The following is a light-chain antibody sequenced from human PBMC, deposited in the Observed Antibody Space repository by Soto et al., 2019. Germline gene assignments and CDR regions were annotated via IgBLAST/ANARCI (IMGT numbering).Light chain of an antibody. Sequence: DIVMTQSPDSLAVSLGERATIHCKSSQSILYSSNNKNYLAWYQQKPGQPPKLLIYWASTRESWVPDRFSGRGSGTDFTLTVNSLQADDVAVYYCHPYYSTPLFGQGPKLEIK. CDR3: HPYYSTPL. J-gene: IGKJ2*01. CDR1: QSILYSSNNKNY. V-gene: IGKV4-1*01. CDR2: WAS.